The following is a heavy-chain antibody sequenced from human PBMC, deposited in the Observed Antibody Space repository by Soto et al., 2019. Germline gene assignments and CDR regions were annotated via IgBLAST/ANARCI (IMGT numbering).Heavy chain of an antibody. D-gene: IGHD2-2*01. CDR3: VSDAPGVGPY. CDR2: INYRGTT. Sequence: PSETLSLTCTVSGGSINSGDSYWNWIRQNPEKGLEWIGYINYRGTTFYNPSLKSRNIISADTSENQFSLNMNSETAADTAVYYCVSDAPGVGPYWGQRSLVTVSS. CDR1: GGSINSGDSY. J-gene: IGHJ4*01. V-gene: IGHV4-31*03.